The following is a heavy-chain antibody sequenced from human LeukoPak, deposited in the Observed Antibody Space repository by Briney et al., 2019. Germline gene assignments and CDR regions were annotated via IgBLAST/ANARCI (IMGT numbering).Heavy chain of an antibody. CDR2: INNDGSST. Sequence: GGSLRLSCAASGFTFSSYWMHWVRQAPGQGLVWVSRINNDGSSTNYADSVKGRFTISRDNAKNTLYLEMNSLRAEDTAVYYCTNGGLNDYSNYWGQGTLVTVSS. V-gene: IGHV3-74*01. D-gene: IGHD4-11*01. J-gene: IGHJ4*02. CDR3: TNGGLNDYSNY. CDR1: GFTFSSYW.